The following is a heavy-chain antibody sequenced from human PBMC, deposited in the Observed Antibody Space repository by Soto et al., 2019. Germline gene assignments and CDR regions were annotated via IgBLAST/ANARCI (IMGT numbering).Heavy chain of an antibody. CDR3: ARGIQEGFDP. Sequence: QVSLQESGPGLVKPSQTLSLSCTVSGDSITDGDYYWSWIRQPPGKDLEWIAYIYYNGIIHYNPSLKSRVTISGYPSKNQFSLTMTSVTDADTAVYSCARGIQEGFDPWGQGTLVTVSS. CDR2: IYYNGII. V-gene: IGHV4-30-4*01. CDR1: GDSITDGDYY. J-gene: IGHJ5*02. D-gene: IGHD5-18*01.